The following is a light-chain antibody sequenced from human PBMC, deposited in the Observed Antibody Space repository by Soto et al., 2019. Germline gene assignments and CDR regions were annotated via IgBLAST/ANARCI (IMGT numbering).Light chain of an antibody. J-gene: IGKJ4*01. CDR3: QQFSSYPLT. CDR1: QSVSSSY. V-gene: IGKV3-20*01. CDR2: GAS. Sequence: EILMTQSPSTLSVSPGEGATLSCRASQSVSSSYLAWYQQKPGHAPSLLIYGASSRATGIPDRFSGSGSGTDFTLTISRLEHEDFAVYYCQQFSSYPLTFGGGTKV.